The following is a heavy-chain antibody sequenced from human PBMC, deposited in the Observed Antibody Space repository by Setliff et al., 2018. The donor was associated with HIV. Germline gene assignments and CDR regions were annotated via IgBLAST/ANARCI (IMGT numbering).Heavy chain of an antibody. D-gene: IGHD3-10*01. Sequence: PGGSLRLSCAASGFTFSSYSMNWVRQAPGKGLEWVSYISSSSSTIYYADSVKGRFTISRDNAKNSLYLQMNSLRAEDTAVYYCARDPITMVRGVVGPFDYWGQGTLVTVSS. V-gene: IGHV3-48*01. CDR2: ISSSSSTI. CDR1: GFTFSSYS. CDR3: ARDPITMVRGVVGPFDY. J-gene: IGHJ4*02.